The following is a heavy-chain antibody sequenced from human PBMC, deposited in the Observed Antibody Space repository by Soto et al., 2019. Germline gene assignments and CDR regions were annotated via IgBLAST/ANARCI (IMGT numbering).Heavy chain of an antibody. J-gene: IGHJ6*02. Sequence: QVQLVQSGAEVKKPGSSVKVSCKASGGTFSGYAISWVRQAPGQGLEWMGGIIPIFGTANYAQKFQGRVTISADKSTSTAYMELSSLRSEDTAVYYCARYCSNTNCRKYYDYGMDVWGQGTTVTVSS. CDR3: ARYCSNTNCRKYYDYGMDV. CDR2: IIPIFGTA. CDR1: GGTFSGYA. V-gene: IGHV1-69*06. D-gene: IGHD2-2*01.